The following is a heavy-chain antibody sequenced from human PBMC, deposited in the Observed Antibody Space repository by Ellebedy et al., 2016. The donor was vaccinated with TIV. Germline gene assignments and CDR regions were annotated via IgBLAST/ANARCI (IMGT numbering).Heavy chain of an antibody. CDR2: IYHGAIT. CDR3: SMAARPDKIFDL. D-gene: IGHD6-6*01. Sequence: MPSETLSLTCAVSGGSISRPNWWSWVRQSPGKGLEWVGEIYHGAITGYNPSLRSRVSISVDKSKNQSYLELTSVTAADTAIYYCSMAARPDKIFDLWGRGTLVTVSS. CDR1: GGSISRPNW. J-gene: IGHJ2*01. V-gene: IGHV4-4*02.